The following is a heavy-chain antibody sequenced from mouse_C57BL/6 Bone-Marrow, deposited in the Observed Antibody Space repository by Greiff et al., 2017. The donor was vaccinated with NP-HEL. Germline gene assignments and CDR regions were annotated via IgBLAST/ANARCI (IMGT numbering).Heavy chain of an antibody. V-gene: IGHV1-59*01. J-gene: IGHJ1*03. D-gene: IGHD2-4*01. CDR2: IDPSDSYT. Sequence: QVQLQQPGAELVRPGTSVKLSCKASGYTFTSYWMHWVKQRPGQGLEWIGVIDPSDSYTNYNQKFKGKATLTVDTSSSTAYMQRSSLTSEDSAVYYCARSYDYDGGVWYFDVWGTGTTVTVSS. CDR1: GYTFTSYW. CDR3: ARSYDYDGGVWYFDV.